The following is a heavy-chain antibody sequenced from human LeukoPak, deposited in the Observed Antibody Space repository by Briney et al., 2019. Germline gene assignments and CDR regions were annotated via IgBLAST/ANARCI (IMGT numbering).Heavy chain of an antibody. CDR3: AKVPTVTSEYYFDY. CDR1: GFTFSSYA. CDR2: ISGSGGST. D-gene: IGHD4-17*01. V-gene: IGHV3-23*01. Sequence: GGSLRLPCAASGFTFSSYAMSWVRQAPGKGLEWVTAISGSGGSTYYADSVKGRFTISRDNSKNTLYLQMNSLRAEDTAVYYCAKVPTVTSEYYFDYWGQGTLVTVSS. J-gene: IGHJ4*02.